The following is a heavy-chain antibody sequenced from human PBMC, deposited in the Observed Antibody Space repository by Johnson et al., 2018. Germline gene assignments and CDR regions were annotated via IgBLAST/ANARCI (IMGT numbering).Heavy chain of an antibody. J-gene: IGHJ3*02. CDR2: INSDGSTT. Sequence: VQLQESGGGLVQPGGSLRLSCAASGFTFSYYWMHWVRQAPGEGLMWVSRINSDGSTTNYADSVKGRFTISRDNAKNTLYLQMNSLRAEDTAVYYCAREPRDGNNDEAFDMWGQGTMVTVSS. CDR1: GFTFSYYW. V-gene: IGHV3-74*01. D-gene: IGHD4-23*01. CDR3: AREPRDGNNDEAFDM.